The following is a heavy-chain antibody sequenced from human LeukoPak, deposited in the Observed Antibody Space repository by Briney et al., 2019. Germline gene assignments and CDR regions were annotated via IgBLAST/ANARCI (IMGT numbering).Heavy chain of an antibody. CDR3: ARQDGIGWVTATMVGGIDY. V-gene: IGHV4-39*01. J-gene: IGHJ4*02. CDR1: GGSISSSSYY. CDR2: IYYSGST. Sequence: SETLSLTCTVSGGSISSSSYYWGWIRQPPGKGLEWIGSIYYSGSTYYNPSLKSRVTISVDTSKNQFSLKLSSVTAADTAVYYCARQDGIGWVTATMVGGIDYWGQGTLVTVSS. D-gene: IGHD3-10*01.